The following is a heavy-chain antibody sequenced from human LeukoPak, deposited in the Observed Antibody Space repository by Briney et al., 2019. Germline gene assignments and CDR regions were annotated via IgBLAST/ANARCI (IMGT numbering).Heavy chain of an antibody. Sequence: GGSLRLSCAASGFTFSSSAMSWVRQAPGKGMEWVSAISNNGGYTYYADSVQGRFTISRDNSKSTLCLQMNSLRAEDTAVYYCAKQLGYCSDGSCYFPYWGQGTLVTVSS. V-gene: IGHV3-23*01. D-gene: IGHD2-15*01. CDR2: ISNNGGYT. CDR3: AKQLGYCSDGSCYFPY. CDR1: GFTFSSSA. J-gene: IGHJ4*02.